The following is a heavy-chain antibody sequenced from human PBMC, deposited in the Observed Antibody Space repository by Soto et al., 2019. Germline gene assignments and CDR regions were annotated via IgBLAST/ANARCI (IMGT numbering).Heavy chain of an antibody. D-gene: IGHD3-10*01. J-gene: IGHJ4*02. CDR3: AKGAYYHGSGSYFPFDY. CDR2: ISGSGGST. V-gene: IGHV3-23*01. CDR1: GFTLSSYG. Sequence: GGSLRLSCAASGFTLSSYGMSWVRQAPGKGLEWVSAISGSGGSTYYADSVKGRFTISRDNSKNTLYLQMNSLRAEDTAVYYCAKGAYYHGSGSYFPFDYWGQGTLVTVSS.